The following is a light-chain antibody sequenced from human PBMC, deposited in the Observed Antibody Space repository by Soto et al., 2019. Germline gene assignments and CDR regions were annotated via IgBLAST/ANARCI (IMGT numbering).Light chain of an antibody. CDR2: GNS. J-gene: IGLJ2*01. CDR1: SSNIGGGYD. V-gene: IGLV1-40*01. Sequence: QSVLTQPPSVSGAPGQRVTISCTGSSSNIGGGYDVHWYQQLPGTAPKLLIYGNSNRPSGVPDRFSGSKSGTSASLAITGLQAEDEADYYCQSYDSSLSGSKFGGGTKLTVL. CDR3: QSYDSSLSGSK.